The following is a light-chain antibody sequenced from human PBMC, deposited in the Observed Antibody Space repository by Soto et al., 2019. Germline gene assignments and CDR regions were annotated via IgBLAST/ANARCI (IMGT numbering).Light chain of an antibody. CDR1: QSVGRTY. V-gene: IGKV3-20*01. Sequence: EIVITHSRGTLSVSPGERATLSCMASQSVGRTYLAWYQQKPGQAPRLLIYAASTRATGIPARFSGSGSGTEFTLTISRLEPEDFAVYYCQQHETLITFGQGTRLEI. CDR2: AAS. J-gene: IGKJ5*01. CDR3: QQHETLIT.